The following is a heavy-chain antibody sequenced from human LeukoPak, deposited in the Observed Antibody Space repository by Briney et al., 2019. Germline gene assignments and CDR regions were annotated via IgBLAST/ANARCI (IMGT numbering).Heavy chain of an antibody. J-gene: IGHJ3*02. V-gene: IGHV4-59*01. CDR2: IYYSGST. Sequence: SETLSLTCTVSGGSISSYYWSWIRQPPGKGLEWIGYIYYSGSTNYNPSLKSRVTISADTSKNQFSLKLSSVTAADTAVYYCAREGAVTTSVDAFDIWGQGTMVTVSS. CDR1: GGSISSYY. CDR3: AREGAVTTSVDAFDI. D-gene: IGHD4-17*01.